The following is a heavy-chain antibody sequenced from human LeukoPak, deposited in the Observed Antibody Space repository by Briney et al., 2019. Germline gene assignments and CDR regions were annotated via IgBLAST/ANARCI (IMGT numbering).Heavy chain of an antibody. CDR1: GFTFSSYA. CDR3: ARGYNYYAY. Sequence: PGGSLRLSCAASGFTFSSYALSWVRQAPGKGLEWVSVISGSGSTTYYADSVKGRFTISRDNSKNTLYLQMDSLRAEDTAVYYCARGYNYYAYWGQGTLVTVSS. CDR2: ISGSGSTT. V-gene: IGHV3-23*01. J-gene: IGHJ4*02. D-gene: IGHD3-16*01.